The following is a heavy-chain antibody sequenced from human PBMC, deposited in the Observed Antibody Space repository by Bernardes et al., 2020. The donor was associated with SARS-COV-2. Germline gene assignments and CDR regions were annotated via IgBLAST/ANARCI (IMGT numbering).Heavy chain of an antibody. Sequence: SETLSLTCTVSGGSIGSSNYYWGWIRPAPGKGLEWIGSIYSGGSSFYNPSLQSRVIESVDTSSNQFSLRVSFVTAADTAVYYCAVSSCGIDCYIGGLGSCDYGMDVWGPATTVTVSS. CDR1: GGSIGSSNYY. D-gene: IGHD2-21*01. CDR3: AVSSCGIDCYIGGLGSCDYGMDV. CDR2: IYSGGSS. V-gene: IGHV4-39*01. J-gene: IGHJ6*02.